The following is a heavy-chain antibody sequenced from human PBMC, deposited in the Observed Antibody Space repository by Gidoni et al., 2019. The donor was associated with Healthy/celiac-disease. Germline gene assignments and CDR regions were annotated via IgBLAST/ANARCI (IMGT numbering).Heavy chain of an antibody. V-gene: IGHV3-13*04. J-gene: IGHJ5*02. CDR1: GFTFSSYD. CDR2: ICTAGDT. D-gene: IGHD6-13*01. CDR3: ARGAAAGPFDP. Sequence: EVQLVESGGGLVQPGGSLRLSCAASGFTFSSYDMHWVRQATGKGLEWVSAICTAGDTYYPGSVKGRFTISRENAKNSLYLQMNSLRAGDTAVYYCARGAAAGPFDPWGQGTLVTVSS.